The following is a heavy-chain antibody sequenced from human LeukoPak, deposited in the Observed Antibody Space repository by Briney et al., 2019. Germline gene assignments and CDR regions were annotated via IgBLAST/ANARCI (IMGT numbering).Heavy chain of an antibody. J-gene: IGHJ6*02. CDR2: IYYSGST. V-gene: IGHV4-59*01. CDR1: GGSISSYY. D-gene: IGHD6-13*01. Sequence: PSETLSLACTVSGGSISSYYWSWIRQPPGKGLEWIGYIYYSGSTNYNPSLKSRVTISVDTSKNQFSLKLSSVTAADTAVYYCARVHPGIAAAGTVYYYYGMDVWGQGTTVTASS. CDR3: ARVHPGIAAAGTVYYYYGMDV.